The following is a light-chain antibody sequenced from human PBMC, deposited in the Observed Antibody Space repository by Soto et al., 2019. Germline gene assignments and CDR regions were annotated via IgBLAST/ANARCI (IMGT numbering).Light chain of an antibody. CDR1: QGITNY. J-gene: IGKJ1*01. Sequence: DIQMTHSPSSLSASVGYGFTITCLASQGITNYLAWYQQKPGKVPKLLIYAASTLQSGVPSRFSGSGSGTDFTLTISSLQPEDVATYYCQKYKSAPWKFGQGNTGAIK. V-gene: IGKV1-27*01. CDR3: QKYKSAPWK. CDR2: AAS.